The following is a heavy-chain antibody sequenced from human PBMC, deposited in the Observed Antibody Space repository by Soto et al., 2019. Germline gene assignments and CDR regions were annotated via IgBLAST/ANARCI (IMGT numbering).Heavy chain of an antibody. Sequence: EVQLVESGGGLVKPGGSLRLSCAASGFTFSSYSMNWVRQAPGKGLEWVSSISSSSSYIYYADSVKDRFTISRDNAKNSLYLQMNSLRAEDTAVYYCAVSGSGRYSNFPDAFDIWGQGTMVTVSS. CDR1: GFTFSSYS. CDR2: ISSSSSYI. D-gene: IGHD3-10*01. J-gene: IGHJ3*02. V-gene: IGHV3-21*01. CDR3: AVSGSGRYSNFPDAFDI.